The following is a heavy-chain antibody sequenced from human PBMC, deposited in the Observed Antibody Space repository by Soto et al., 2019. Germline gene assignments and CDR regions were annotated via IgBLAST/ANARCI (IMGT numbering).Heavy chain of an antibody. CDR3: VSDYPGFYSGNHQGAFDI. J-gene: IGHJ3*02. V-gene: IGHV1-69*02. D-gene: IGHD1-26*01. CDR2: IIPILGIA. CDR1: GGTFSSYT. Sequence: GASVKVSCKAWGGTFSSYTISWVRQSPGQGLEWMGRIIPILGIANYAQKFQGRVTITADKSTSPAYMELSSLRSEDTAVYYFVSDYPGFYSGNHQGAFDIWGRGTKVIVSS.